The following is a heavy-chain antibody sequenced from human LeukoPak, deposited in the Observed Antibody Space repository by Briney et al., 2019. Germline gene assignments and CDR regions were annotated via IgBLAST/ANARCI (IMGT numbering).Heavy chain of an antibody. V-gene: IGHV3-23*01. D-gene: IGHD3-3*01. J-gene: IGHJ4*02. Sequence: GGSLRLYCAASGFTFSSYAMSWVRQAPGKGREWVSDISGSGGSTYYADSVKGRFTISRDNSKNTLYLQMNSLRAEDTAVYYCAKTSDFRTYYFDYWGQGTLVTVSS. CDR3: AKTSDFRTYYFDY. CDR1: GFTFSSYA. CDR2: ISGSGGST.